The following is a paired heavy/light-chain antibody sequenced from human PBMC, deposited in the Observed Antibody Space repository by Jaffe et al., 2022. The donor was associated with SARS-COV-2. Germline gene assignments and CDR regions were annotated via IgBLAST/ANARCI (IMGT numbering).Light chain of an antibody. V-gene: IGKV3-20*01. Sequence: EIVLTQSPGTLSLSPGERATLSCRASQSVSSSYLAWYQQKPGQAPRLLIYGASSRATGIPDRFSGSGSGTDFTLTISRLEPEDFAVYYCQQYGSSPAFGQGTKVEIK. CDR1: QSVSSSY. CDR2: GAS. J-gene: IGKJ1*01. CDR3: QQYGSSPA.
Heavy chain of an antibody. CDR1: GGTFSSYA. Sequence: QVQLVQSGAEVKKPGSSVKVSCKASGGTFSSYAISWVRQAPGQGLEWMGGIIPIFGTANYAQKFQGRVTITADESTSTAYMELSSLRSEDTAVYYCARESPRYSSSWYGFPYYFDYWGQGTLVTVSS. V-gene: IGHV1-69*01. CDR2: IIPIFGTA. D-gene: IGHD6-13*01. J-gene: IGHJ4*02. CDR3: ARESPRYSSSWYGFPYYFDY.